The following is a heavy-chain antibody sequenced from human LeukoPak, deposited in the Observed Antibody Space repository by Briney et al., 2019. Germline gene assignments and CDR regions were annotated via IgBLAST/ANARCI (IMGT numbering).Heavy chain of an antibody. CDR1: GGSFTGYY. D-gene: IGHD3-22*01. Sequence: SETLSLTCAVHGGSFTGYYWTWIRQSPGKGLEWIGEIYHSGSTNYNPSLKSRVTISVDKSKNQFSLRLSSVTAADTAVYFCARDKYYFNISGPQTQGRDNWFDPWGQGTLVTVSS. CDR3: ARDKYYFNISGPQTQGRDNWFDP. J-gene: IGHJ5*02. CDR2: IYHSGST. V-gene: IGHV4-34*01.